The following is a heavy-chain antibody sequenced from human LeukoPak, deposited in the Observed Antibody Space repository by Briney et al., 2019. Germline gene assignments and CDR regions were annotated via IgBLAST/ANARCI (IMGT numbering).Heavy chain of an antibody. V-gene: IGHV1-69*13. CDR1: GGTFSSYA. CDR3: ARVTGGRYCSTTSCYMRGWFDP. CDR2: IIPVFGTS. Sequence: SVKVSCKASGGTFSSYAINWVRQAPGQGLEWMGGIIPVFGTSNYAQKFQGRVTITADESTRTAYMELSSLRSEDTAVYYCARVTGGRYCSTTSCYMRGWFDPWGQGTLVTVSS. J-gene: IGHJ5*02. D-gene: IGHD2-2*02.